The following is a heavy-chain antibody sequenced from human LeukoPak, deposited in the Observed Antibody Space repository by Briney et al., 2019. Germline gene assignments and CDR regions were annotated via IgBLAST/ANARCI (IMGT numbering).Heavy chain of an antibody. CDR2: IRYDGSKK. CDR3: AKGYSGYESSLDY. D-gene: IGHD5-12*01. CDR1: GFTFSIYG. Sequence: GGSLRLSCAASGFTFSIYGIHWVRQAPGKGLEWVAFIRYDGSKKYYTYSVKGRFTISRDNSKNKLYLQMNSLRTEDTAVYYCAKGYSGYESSLDYWGQGTLVTVSS. V-gene: IGHV3-30*02. J-gene: IGHJ4*02.